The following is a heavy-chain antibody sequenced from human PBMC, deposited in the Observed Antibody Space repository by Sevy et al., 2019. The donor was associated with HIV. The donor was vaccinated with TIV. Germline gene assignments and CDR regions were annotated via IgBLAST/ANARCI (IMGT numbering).Heavy chain of an antibody. D-gene: IGHD3-3*01. V-gene: IGHV1-18*01. CDR2: ISAYNGNT. CDR3: ARDWGAFGVVTGMDV. J-gene: IGHJ6*02. CDR1: GYTFTSYG. Sequence: ASVKVSCKASGYTFTSYGISWVRQVPGQGLEWMGWISAYNGNTNYAQKLQGRVTMTTDTSTSTAYMELRSLRSDDTAVYYCARDWGAFGVVTGMDVWGQGTTVTVSS.